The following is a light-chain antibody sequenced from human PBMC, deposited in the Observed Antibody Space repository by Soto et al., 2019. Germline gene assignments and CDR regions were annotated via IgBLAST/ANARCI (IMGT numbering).Light chain of an antibody. V-gene: IGKV3-20*01. Sequence: EIVLTQSPGTLSLSPGERATLSCRASQSVSSSYLAWYQQKPGQAPRLLIYGASSRATGVSARFSGSGSGTEFTLTISSLQSEDFAVYYCQQYDFWPRTFGQGTKVDIK. J-gene: IGKJ1*01. CDR3: QQYDFWPRT. CDR2: GAS. CDR1: QSVSSSY.